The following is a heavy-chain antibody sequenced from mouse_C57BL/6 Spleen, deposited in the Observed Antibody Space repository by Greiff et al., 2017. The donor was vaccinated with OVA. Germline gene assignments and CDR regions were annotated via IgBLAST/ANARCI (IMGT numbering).Heavy chain of an antibody. J-gene: IGHJ2*01. D-gene: IGHD6-1*01. V-gene: IGHV5-4*01. CDR3: ARDRKPYFDY. CDR1: GFTFSSYA. Sequence: EVKLMESGGGLVKPGGSLKLSCAASGFTFSSYAMSWVRQTPEKRLEWVATISDGGSYTYYPDNVKGRFTISRDNAKNNLYLQMSHLKSEDTAMYYCARDRKPYFDYWGQGTTLTVSS. CDR2: ISDGGSYT.